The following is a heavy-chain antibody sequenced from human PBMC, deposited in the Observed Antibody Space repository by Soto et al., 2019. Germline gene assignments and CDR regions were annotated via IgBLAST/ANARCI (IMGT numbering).Heavy chain of an antibody. V-gene: IGHV3-73*01. Sequence: EVQLVESGGGLVQPGGSLKLSCAASGFTFSGSAMHWVRQAPGKGLEWVGRIRSKANSYATAYAASVKGRFTISRDDSKNTAYLQMNSLKTEDTAVYYCTMTTVTTWGYWGQGTLVTVSS. D-gene: IGHD4-17*01. CDR3: TMTTVTTWGY. CDR1: GFTFSGSA. J-gene: IGHJ4*02. CDR2: IRSKANSYAT.